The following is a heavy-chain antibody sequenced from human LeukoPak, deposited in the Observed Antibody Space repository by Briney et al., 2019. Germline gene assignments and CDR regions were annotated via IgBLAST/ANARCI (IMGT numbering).Heavy chain of an antibody. CDR3: ARGGTLSQYYYDSSGYCFDY. J-gene: IGHJ4*02. D-gene: IGHD3-22*01. Sequence: SETLSLTCTVSGSSISSYYWSWIRQPAGKGLEWIGRIYTSGSTNYNPSLKSRVTMSVDTSKNQFSLKLSSVTAADTAVYYCARGGTLSQYYYDSSGYCFDYWGQGTLVTVSS. CDR2: IYTSGST. CDR1: GSSISSYY. V-gene: IGHV4-4*07.